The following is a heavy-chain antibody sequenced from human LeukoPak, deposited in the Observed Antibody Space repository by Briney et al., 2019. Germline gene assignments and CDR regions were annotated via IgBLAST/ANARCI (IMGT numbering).Heavy chain of an antibody. CDR3: ARDRHCVNGLCHNSPGMDV. D-gene: IGHD2-8*01. CDR1: GFTFSSYS. Sequence: GGSLRLSCAASGFTFSSYSMNWVRQAPGKGLEWVSSISSSSSYIYYADSVKGRFTISRDNAKNSLYLQMNSLRAEDTAVYYCARDRHCVNGLCHNSPGMDVWGRGTTVTVSS. J-gene: IGHJ6*02. CDR2: ISSSSSYI. V-gene: IGHV3-21*01.